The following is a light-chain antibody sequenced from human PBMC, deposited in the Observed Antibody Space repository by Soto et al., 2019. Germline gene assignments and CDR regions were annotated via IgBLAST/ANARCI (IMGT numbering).Light chain of an antibody. V-gene: IGKV1-5*01. CDR1: QSISSW. CDR3: QQYNGYTVT. J-gene: IGKJ4*01. Sequence: DIQMTQSPSTLSASVGDRVTITCRASQSISSWLAWYQQKPGKAPNLLIYDASSLGSGVPSRFSGSGSGTEFTLTIGSLQPDDSATYHCQQYNGYTVTFGGGTKVEIK. CDR2: DAS.